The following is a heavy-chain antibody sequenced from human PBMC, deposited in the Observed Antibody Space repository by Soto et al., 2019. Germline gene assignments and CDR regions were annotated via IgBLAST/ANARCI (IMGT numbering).Heavy chain of an antibody. D-gene: IGHD2-2*01. CDR3: AERLAVEPAATGGS. CDR1: GGSISSSNW. J-gene: IGHJ5*02. Sequence: SETLSLTCAVSGGSISSSNWWSWVRQPPGKGLEWIGEIYHSGSTNYNPSLKSRVTISVDKSKNQFSLKLSSVTAADTAVYYCAERLAVEPAATGGSWGQGTLVTVSS. V-gene: IGHV4-4*02. CDR2: IYHSGST.